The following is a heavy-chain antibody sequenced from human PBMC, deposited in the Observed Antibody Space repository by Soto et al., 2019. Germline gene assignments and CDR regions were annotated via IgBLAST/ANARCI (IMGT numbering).Heavy chain of an antibody. J-gene: IGHJ4*02. CDR2: FYYSGST. V-gene: IGHV4-59*01. CDR1: GGSISSYY. CDR3: ARGGWKLFDY. Sequence: SETLSLTCTVSGGSISSYYWSWIRQPPGKGPEWIGCFYYSGSTNYNPSLKSRVTISVDTSKKQFSLKLSSVTAADTAVYYCARGGWKLFDYWGQGTLVTVSS. D-gene: IGHD6-19*01.